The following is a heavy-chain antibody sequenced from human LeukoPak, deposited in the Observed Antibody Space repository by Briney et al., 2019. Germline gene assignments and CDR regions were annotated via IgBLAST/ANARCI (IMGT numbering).Heavy chain of an antibody. Sequence: PVKVSCKASGGTFSSYAISWVRQAPGQGLEWMGGIIPIFGTANYAQKFQGRATITADESTSTAYMELSSLRSEDTAVYYCAIKRGHYYGMDVWGQGTTVTVSS. CDR1: GGTFSSYA. J-gene: IGHJ6*02. CDR3: AIKRGHYYGMDV. V-gene: IGHV1-69*01. D-gene: IGHD3-10*01. CDR2: IIPIFGTA.